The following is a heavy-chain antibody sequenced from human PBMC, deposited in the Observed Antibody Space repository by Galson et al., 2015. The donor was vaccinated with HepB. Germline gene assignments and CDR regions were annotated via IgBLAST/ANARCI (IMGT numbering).Heavy chain of an antibody. Sequence: SLRLSCAASGFTFSNYWIHWVRQIPGKGLVWASRINPDGSTTNYADSVKGRFTISRDHAKNTLYLQMNSLRVEDTAVYYCARSLGGPTDYWGQGTLVTVSS. D-gene: IGHD3-16*02. CDR1: GFTFSNYW. CDR2: INPDGSTT. V-gene: IGHV3-74*01. J-gene: IGHJ4*02. CDR3: ARSLGGPTDY.